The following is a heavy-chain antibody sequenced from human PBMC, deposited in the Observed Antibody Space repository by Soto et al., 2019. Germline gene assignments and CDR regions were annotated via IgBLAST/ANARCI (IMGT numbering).Heavy chain of an antibody. J-gene: IGHJ6*02. CDR2: INHSGST. CDR3: ARKSVTDYYYGMGV. V-gene: IGHV4-34*01. Sequence: SETLSLTCAVYGGSFSGYYWSWIRQPPGKGLEWIGEINHSGSTNYNPSLKSRVTISVDTSKNQFSLKLSSVTAADTAVYYCARKSVTDYYYGMGVWGQGTTVTVSS. D-gene: IGHD5-18*01. CDR1: GGSFSGYY.